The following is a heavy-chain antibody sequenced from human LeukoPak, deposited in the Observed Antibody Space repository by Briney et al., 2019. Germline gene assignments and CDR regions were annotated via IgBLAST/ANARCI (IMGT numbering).Heavy chain of an antibody. J-gene: IGHJ3*02. Sequence: GGSLRLSRAASGFTFSSYGMHWARQAPGKGLEWVALIWSDGSNKYYADSMKGRFTISRDNSKNTLYLQMHSLRAEDTAVYSCARDSGYDILTGYLDIWGQGTMVTVSS. CDR2: IWSDGSNK. V-gene: IGHV3-33*01. CDR3: ARDSGYDILTGYLDI. CDR1: GFTFSSYG. D-gene: IGHD3-9*01.